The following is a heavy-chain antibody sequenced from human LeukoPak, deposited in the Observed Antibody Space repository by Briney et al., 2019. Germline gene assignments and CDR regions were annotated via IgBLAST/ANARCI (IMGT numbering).Heavy chain of an antibody. V-gene: IGHV3-33*01. Sequence: GGSLRLSCAGSGITFGGYGMHWFRQTPGKGLEWVAVIAYDGSRAFYADSVKGRFTISRDNSKNTMSVQMDDLRAEDTAVYYCTRYNNDHFDYWGQGTLVTVSS. CDR3: TRYNNDHFDY. D-gene: IGHD1-14*01. J-gene: IGHJ4*02. CDR1: GITFGGYG. CDR2: IAYDGSRA.